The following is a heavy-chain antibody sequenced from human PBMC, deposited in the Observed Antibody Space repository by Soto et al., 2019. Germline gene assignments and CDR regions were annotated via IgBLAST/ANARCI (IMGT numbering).Heavy chain of an antibody. CDR1: GFTFSSYA. D-gene: IGHD5-18*01. CDR2: ISGRGSGSGGSI. J-gene: IGHJ4*02. V-gene: IGHV3-23*01. CDR3: AKGARNLDTSMVYFDY. Sequence: GGSLRLSCAASGFTFSSYAMNWVRQAPGKGLEWVSIISGRGSGSGGSIYYADSVKGRFTISRDNSKNTLYLQMNRLRGEDTAVYYCAKGARNLDTSMVYFDYWGQGTQVTVSS.